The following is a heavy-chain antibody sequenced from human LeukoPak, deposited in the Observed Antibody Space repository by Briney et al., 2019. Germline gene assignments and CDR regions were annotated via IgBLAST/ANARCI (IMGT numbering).Heavy chain of an antibody. CDR1: GGSISGFY. Sequence: SETLSLTCTVSGGSISGFYWSWIRQPPGKGLEWIGYIYHTGSTNYNPSLKSRVTMSVDTSKNQFSLKLSSVTAADTAVYYCARAGRGYNYGFVPSELDYYYYYINVWGKGTTVTVSS. CDR3: ARAGRGYNYGFVPSELDYYYYYINV. V-gene: IGHV4-59*01. J-gene: IGHJ6*03. CDR2: IYHTGST. D-gene: IGHD5-18*01.